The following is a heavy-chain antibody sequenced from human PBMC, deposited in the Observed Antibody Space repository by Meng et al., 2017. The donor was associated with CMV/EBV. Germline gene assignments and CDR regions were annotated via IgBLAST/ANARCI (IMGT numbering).Heavy chain of an antibody. J-gene: IGHJ6*02. Sequence: GGSLRLSCAASGFTFSDYYMSWIRQAPGKGLEWVSYISSSGSTIYYADSVKGRFTISRDNAKNSLYLQMNSLRAEDTAVYYCWAFWSGYYAIGTGGMDVWGQGTTVTVSS. CDR2: ISSSGSTI. D-gene: IGHD3-3*01. CDR1: GFTFSDYY. CDR3: WAFWSGYYAIGTGGMDV. V-gene: IGHV3-11*01.